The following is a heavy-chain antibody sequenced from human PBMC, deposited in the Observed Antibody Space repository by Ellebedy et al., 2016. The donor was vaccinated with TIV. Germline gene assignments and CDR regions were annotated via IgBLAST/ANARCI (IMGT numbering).Heavy chain of an antibody. Sequence: GESLKISXAASGFTFSSYWMSWVRQAPGKGLEWVANIKQDGSEKYYVDSVKGRFTISRDNAKNSLYLQMNSLRAADTAVFYCAGSGGGAIVVVYGMDVWGQGTTVTVSS. CDR2: IKQDGSEK. V-gene: IGHV3-7*03. D-gene: IGHD2-2*01. CDR3: AGSGGGAIVVVYGMDV. J-gene: IGHJ6*02. CDR1: GFTFSSYW.